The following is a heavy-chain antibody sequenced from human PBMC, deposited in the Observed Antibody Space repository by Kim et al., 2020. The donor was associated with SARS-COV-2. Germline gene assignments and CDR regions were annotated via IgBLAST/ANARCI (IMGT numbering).Heavy chain of an antibody. CDR3: ARGRSGIAVAGTKLGADY. J-gene: IGHJ4*02. D-gene: IGHD6-19*01. V-gene: IGHV4-34*01. Sequence: KSRVTISVDTSKNQLSLKLSSVTAADTAVYYCARGRSGIAVAGTKLGADYWGQGTLVTVSS.